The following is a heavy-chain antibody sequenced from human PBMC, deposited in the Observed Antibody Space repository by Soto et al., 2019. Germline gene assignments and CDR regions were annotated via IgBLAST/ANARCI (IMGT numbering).Heavy chain of an antibody. D-gene: IGHD5-12*01. CDR1: GYSFTSYY. CDR2: INPSSST. CDR3: TKCGFSQYGMDV. J-gene: IGHJ6*02. Sequence: ASVKVSCKASGYSFTSYYIHWVRQAPGQGLEWMGIINPSSSTTYAQKFQGRLTLTRDTSASTTYMELGSLRSEDTAIYYCTKCGFSQYGMDVWGQGTTVTVSS. V-gene: IGHV1-46*01.